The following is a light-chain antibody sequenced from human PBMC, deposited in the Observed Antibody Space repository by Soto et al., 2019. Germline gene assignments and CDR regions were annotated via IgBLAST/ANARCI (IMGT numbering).Light chain of an antibody. CDR1: SIDVGCYNY. V-gene: IGLV2-8*01. CDR3: TSYAGGNNV. J-gene: IGLJ1*01. Sequence: QSALTQPPSASGSPGQSVTISCTGTSIDVGCYNYVSWYQQHPGKVPKLMVYEVNKRPSGVPDRFSGSKSGNTASLTVSGLQAEDEADYYCTSYAGGNNVFGTGTKLTVL. CDR2: EVN.